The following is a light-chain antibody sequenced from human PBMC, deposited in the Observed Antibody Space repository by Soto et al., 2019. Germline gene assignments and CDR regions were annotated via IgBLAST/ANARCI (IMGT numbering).Light chain of an antibody. Sequence: DIQMTQSPSSLSASVGDTVTITCRASQGIGNSLAWYQQKAGKVPDLLIYAASTLQSGVPSHFSGSGSGTDFTLTISSLQPEDVATYYCQEYHSPPFTFGHGTKVEIK. V-gene: IGKV1-27*01. J-gene: IGKJ3*01. CDR1: QGIGNS. CDR2: AAS. CDR3: QEYHSPPFT.